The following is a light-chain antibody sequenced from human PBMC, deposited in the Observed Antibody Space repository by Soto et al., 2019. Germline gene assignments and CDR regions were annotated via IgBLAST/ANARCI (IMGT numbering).Light chain of an antibody. Sequence: DIVMTQSPDSLAVSLGERATINCKSSQSVLSSSNIKNSLAWYQQKPGQPPKLLIYWASTRESGVPDRFSGSGSGTEFTLTISSLQAEDVAVYYCQQYYSTLPVTFGGGTKVEIK. J-gene: IGKJ4*01. CDR3: QQYYSTLPVT. CDR2: WAS. CDR1: QSVLSSSNIKNS. V-gene: IGKV4-1*01.